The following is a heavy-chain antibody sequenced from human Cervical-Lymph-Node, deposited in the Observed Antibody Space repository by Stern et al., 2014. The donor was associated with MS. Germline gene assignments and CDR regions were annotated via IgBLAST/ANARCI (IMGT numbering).Heavy chain of an antibody. CDR3: ASRWSGTYYGQNWFDP. J-gene: IGHJ5*02. V-gene: IGHV4-31*03. CDR1: GDSITSGGHY. D-gene: IGHD1-26*01. CDR2: IYNSGAT. Sequence: VQLVESGPGLVKPSQTLSLTCTVSGDSITSGGHYWSWIRQHPGKGLEWIGYIYNSGATFYNPSLKGRLTISLDTSKNQFSLQLSSVTAADTAIYYCASRWSGTYYGQNWFDPWGQGILVTVST.